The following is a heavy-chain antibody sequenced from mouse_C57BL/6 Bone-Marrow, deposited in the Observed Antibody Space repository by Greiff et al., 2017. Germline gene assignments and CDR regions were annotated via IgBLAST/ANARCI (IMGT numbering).Heavy chain of an antibody. CDR3: ARTGGVQLDYDY. Sequence: VQLQQSGAELVMPGASVKLSCKASGYTFTSYWMQWVKQRPGQGLEWIGEIDPCDSYTNYNQKFKGKATLTVDTSSSTAYMQLSSLTSEDSAVYYCARTGGVQLDYDYWGRGTTLTVSS. V-gene: IGHV1-50*01. CDR1: GYTFTSYW. CDR2: IDPCDSYT. J-gene: IGHJ2*01. D-gene: IGHD5-1*01.